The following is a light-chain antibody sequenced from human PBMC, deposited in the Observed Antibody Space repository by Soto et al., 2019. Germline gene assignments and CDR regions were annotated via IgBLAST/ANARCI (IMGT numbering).Light chain of an antibody. J-gene: IGLJ1*01. CDR2: EGT. CDR3: SSYTTTSTGV. V-gene: IGLV2-14*02. CDR1: SSDVGTFNL. Sequence: QSALTQPASVSGFLGQSITMSCTGSSSDVGTFNLVSWFQQHPGKAPKLLIFEGTKRPSGVSDRFSGSKSGNTASLTISGLQAEDEADYYCSSYTTTSTGVFGTGTKLTVL.